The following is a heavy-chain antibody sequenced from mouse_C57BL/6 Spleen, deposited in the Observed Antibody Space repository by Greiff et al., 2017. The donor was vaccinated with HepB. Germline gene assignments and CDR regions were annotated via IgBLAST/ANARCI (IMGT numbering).Heavy chain of an antibody. CDR2: ISSGGDYI. Sequence: EVQVVESGEGLVKPGGSLKLSCAASGFTFSSYAMSWVRQTPERRLEWVAYISSGGDYIYYADTGKGRFTISRDNARNTLYLQMSSLKSEDTAMYYCTRGGGNFLYYFDYWGQGTTLTVSS. CDR1: GFTFSSYA. J-gene: IGHJ2*01. CDR3: TRGGGNFLYYFDY. V-gene: IGHV5-9-1*02.